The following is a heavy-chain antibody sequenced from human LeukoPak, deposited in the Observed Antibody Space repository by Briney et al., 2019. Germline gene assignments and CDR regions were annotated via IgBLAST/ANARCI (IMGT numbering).Heavy chain of an antibody. V-gene: IGHV3-30*18. Sequence: PGGSLRLSCAASGFTFSSYGMHWVRQAPGKGLEWVAVISYDGSNKYYADSVKGRFTISRDNSKNTLYLQMNSLRAEDTAVYYCAKGHRSSTSCYGTGFDYWGQGTLVTVPS. J-gene: IGHJ4*02. CDR3: AKGHRSSTSCYGTGFDY. CDR2: ISYDGSNK. CDR1: GFTFSSYG. D-gene: IGHD2-2*01.